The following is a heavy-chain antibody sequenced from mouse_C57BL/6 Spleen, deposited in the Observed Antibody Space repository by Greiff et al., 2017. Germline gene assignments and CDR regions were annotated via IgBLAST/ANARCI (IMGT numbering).Heavy chain of an antibody. CDR1: GFSLTSYA. CDR3: ARNYYGSSYWYFDV. J-gene: IGHJ1*03. D-gene: IGHD1-1*01. V-gene: IGHV2-9-1*01. Sequence: VKLMESGPGLVAPSQSLSITCTVSGFSLTSYAISWVRQPPGKGLEWLGVIWTGGGTNYNSALKSRLSISNDNSKSQVFLKMNRLQTDDTAMYYCARNYYGSSYWYFDVWGTGTTVTVSS. CDR2: IWTGGGT.